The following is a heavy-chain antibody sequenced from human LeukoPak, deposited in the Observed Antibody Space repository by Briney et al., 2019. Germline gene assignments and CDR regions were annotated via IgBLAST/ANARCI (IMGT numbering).Heavy chain of an antibody. CDR1: GFTFSSYG. Sequence: AGGSLRLSCAASGFTFSSYGMHWVRQAPGKGLEWVAFIRYDGSNKYYADSVKGRFTISRDNSKNTLYLQMNSLRAEDTAVYYCAKDQRQWAEYFQHWGQGTLVTVSS. D-gene: IGHD6-19*01. V-gene: IGHV3-30*02. J-gene: IGHJ1*01. CDR2: IRYDGSNK. CDR3: AKDQRQWAEYFQH.